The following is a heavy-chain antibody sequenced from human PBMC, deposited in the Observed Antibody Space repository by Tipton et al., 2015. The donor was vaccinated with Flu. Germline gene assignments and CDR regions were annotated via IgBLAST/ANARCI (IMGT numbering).Heavy chain of an antibody. J-gene: IGHJ5*02. CDR3: ARFGSYPRNWFDP. CDR2: IFYSGSL. Sequence: GEALSSSGYYWSWIRRPPGKGLEWIGYIFYSGSLYYNPSLESRVRISIDTTQNEVSLKLTSMTAADTAMYYCARFGSYPRNWFDPWGQGTLVTVSS. D-gene: IGHD1-26*01. V-gene: IGHV4-31*02. CDR1: GEALSSSGYY.